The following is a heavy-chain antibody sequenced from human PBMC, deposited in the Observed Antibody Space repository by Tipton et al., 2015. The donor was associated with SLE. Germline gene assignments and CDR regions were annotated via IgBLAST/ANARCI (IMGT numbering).Heavy chain of an antibody. V-gene: IGHV3-48*01. D-gene: IGHD3-10*01. J-gene: IGHJ4*02. Sequence: SLRLSCAASGFTFSSYSMNWVRQAPGKGLERVSYISSSSSTICYADSVKGRFTISRDNSKNTLYLQMNSLRAEDTAVYYCATPAGGADFDYWGQGTLVTVSS. CDR3: ATPAGGADFDY. CDR2: ISSSSSTI. CDR1: GFTFSSYS.